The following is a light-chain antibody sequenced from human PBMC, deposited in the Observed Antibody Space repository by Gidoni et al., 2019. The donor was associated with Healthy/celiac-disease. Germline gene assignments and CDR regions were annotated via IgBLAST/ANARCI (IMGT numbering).Light chain of an antibody. V-gene: IGKV1-39*01. CDR3: RQSYSTPPS. CDR2: AAS. CDR1: QSISSY. J-gene: IGKJ2*03. Sequence: DIQMTQSPSSLSAAVGDSVTITCRPSQSISSYLNWYQQKPAQAPKLLLYAASSLQSSVPSRFCGGVSGTDFTLTISSPQPDDFATYYCRQSYSTPPSFGQGTKLEIK.